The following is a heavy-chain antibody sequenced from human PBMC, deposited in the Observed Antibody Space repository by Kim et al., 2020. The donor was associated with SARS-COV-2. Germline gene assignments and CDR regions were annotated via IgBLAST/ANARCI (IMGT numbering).Heavy chain of an antibody. CDR2: IGCNSNSI. D-gene: IGHD3-10*01. CDR1: GFTFGDYT. J-gene: IGHJ4*02. CDR3: AKDWGYGSGTYLNF. Sequence: GGSLRLSCAASGFTFGDYTVHWVRQAPGKGLEWVSSIGCNSNSINYADSVKGRFTTSRDNAKNSLYLQMNSLRPDDTALYYCAKDWGYGSGTYLNFWGQGTLVIVSS. V-gene: IGHV3-9*01.